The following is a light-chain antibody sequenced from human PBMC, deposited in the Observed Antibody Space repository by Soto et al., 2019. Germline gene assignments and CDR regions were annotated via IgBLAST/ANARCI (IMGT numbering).Light chain of an antibody. V-gene: IGKV3-15*01. J-gene: IGKJ1*01. CDR3: QQYNSWPPT. Sequence: EIAMTQSPATLSVSPGERATLSCRASQSVSSNLAWYQQKPGQAPRLLIYDASTRATGIPARFSGSGSGTEFTLTISSLQSEDFAVYYCQQYNSWPPTFGQGTKVEIK. CDR1: QSVSSN. CDR2: DAS.